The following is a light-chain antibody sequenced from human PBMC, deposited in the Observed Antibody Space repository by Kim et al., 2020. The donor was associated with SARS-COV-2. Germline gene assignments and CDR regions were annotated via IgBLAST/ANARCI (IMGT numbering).Light chain of an antibody. J-gene: IGKJ4*01. CDR3: QQSYSSPLT. V-gene: IGKV1-39*01. CDR1: QSISSY. CDR2: AAS. Sequence: ASFGYRVNITCRASQSISSYLSWYQQKPGKAPERLIYAASSWQSGVPSRFSASGSGTDFTLTISSLQREDVATYYCQQSYSSPLTFGGGTKVDIK.